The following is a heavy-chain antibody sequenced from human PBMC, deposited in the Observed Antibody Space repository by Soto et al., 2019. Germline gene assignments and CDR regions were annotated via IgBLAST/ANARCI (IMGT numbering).Heavy chain of an antibody. D-gene: IGHD3-3*01. V-gene: IGHV3-23*01. Sequence: EVQLLESGGGLVQPGGSLRLSCAASGFTFSSYAMSWVRQAPGKGLEWVSAISGSGGSTYYADSVKGRFTISRDNSKNTLYLQMNSLRAEDTAVYYCAKDPPRHYDFWRGYYYYGMDVWDQGTTVTVSS. CDR2: ISGSGGST. CDR3: AKDPPRHYDFWRGYYYYGMDV. CDR1: GFTFSSYA. J-gene: IGHJ6*02.